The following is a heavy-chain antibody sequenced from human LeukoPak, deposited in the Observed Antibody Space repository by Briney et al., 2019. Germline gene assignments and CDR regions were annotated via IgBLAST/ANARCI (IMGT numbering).Heavy chain of an antibody. Sequence: ASVKVSCKASGYTFTSYDINWVRQATGQGLEWMGWMNPNSGNTGYAQKFQGRVTMTRNTSISTAYMELSSLRSEDTAVYYRARVRGVYSSSWNRYYFDYWGQGTLVTVSS. CDR3: ARVRGVYSSSWNRYYFDY. CDR2: MNPNSGNT. CDR1: GYTFTSYD. D-gene: IGHD6-13*01. V-gene: IGHV1-8*01. J-gene: IGHJ4*02.